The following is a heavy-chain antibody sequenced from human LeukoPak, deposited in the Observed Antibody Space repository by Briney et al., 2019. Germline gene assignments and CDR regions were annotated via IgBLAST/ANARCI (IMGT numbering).Heavy chain of an antibody. CDR1: GFTFSSYG. V-gene: IGHV3-30*02. Sequence: TGGSLRLSCAASGFTFSSYGMHWVRQAPGKGLEWVTFIRYDGSNKYYADSVKGRFTISRDNSKNTLNLHMNSLRAEDTAVYYCAKDPTHYRVWDYYETIGLSYWGQGTLVTVSS. D-gene: IGHD3-22*01. J-gene: IGHJ4*02. CDR3: AKDPTHYRVWDYYETIGLSY. CDR2: IRYDGSNK.